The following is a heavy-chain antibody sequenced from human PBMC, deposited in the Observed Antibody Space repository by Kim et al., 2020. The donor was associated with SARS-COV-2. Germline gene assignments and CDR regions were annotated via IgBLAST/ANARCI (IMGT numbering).Heavy chain of an antibody. D-gene: IGHD6-13*01. Sequence: SETLSLTCTVSGGSVSSGSYYWSWIRQPPGKGLEWIGYIYYSGSTNYNPSLKSRVTISVDTSKNQFSLKLSSVTAADTAVYYCARDRAAAGTLNWGQGTLVTVSS. CDR1: GGSVSSGSYY. CDR3: ARDRAAAGTLN. CDR2: IYYSGST. J-gene: IGHJ4*02. V-gene: IGHV4-61*01.